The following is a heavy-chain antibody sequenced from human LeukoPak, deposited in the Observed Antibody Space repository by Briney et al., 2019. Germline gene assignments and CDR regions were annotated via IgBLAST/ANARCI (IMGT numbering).Heavy chain of an antibody. CDR3: ARPTVEDAFDI. J-gene: IGHJ3*02. V-gene: IGHV5-51*01. D-gene: IGHD1-1*01. CDR2: IYPGDSDT. CDR1: GYSFTNYW. Sequence: GESLKISCKTSGYSFTNYWIGWVRQMPGKGLEWVGIIYPGDSDTRYSPSFEGQVTISADKSISTAYLQWSSLKASDTAKYYCARPTVEDAFDIWGQGTVVTVSS.